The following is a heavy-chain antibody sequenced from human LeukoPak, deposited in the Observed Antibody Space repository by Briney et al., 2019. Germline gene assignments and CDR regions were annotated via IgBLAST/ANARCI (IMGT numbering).Heavy chain of an antibody. V-gene: IGHV3-23*01. CDR3: AKGRTAYCSSTSCYTSDY. CDR2: ISGGGGST. Sequence: GGSLRLSCAASGFTFSSYAMSWVRPAPGKGLEWVSAISGGGGSTYYADSVKGRFTISRDNSKNTLYLQVNSLRAEDTAVYYCAKGRTAYCSSTSCYTSDYWGQGTLVTVSS. J-gene: IGHJ4*02. D-gene: IGHD2-2*02. CDR1: GFTFSSYA.